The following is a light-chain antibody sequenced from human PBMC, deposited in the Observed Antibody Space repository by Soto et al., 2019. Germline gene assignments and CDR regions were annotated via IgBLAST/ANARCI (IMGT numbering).Light chain of an antibody. V-gene: IGKV3-15*01. CDR3: QQYNNWPWT. CDR1: QSVSSY. J-gene: IGKJ1*01. Sequence: EIVLTQSPATLSLSPGERATLSFMASQSVSSYLAWYQQKPGQAPRLLIHGASTRATGFPARFSGSGSGTDFTLTISSLQSEDFAIYYCQQYNNWPWTFGQGTKVDIK. CDR2: GAS.